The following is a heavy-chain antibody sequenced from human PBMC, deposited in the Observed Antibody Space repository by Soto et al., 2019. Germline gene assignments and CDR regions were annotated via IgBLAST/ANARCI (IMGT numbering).Heavy chain of an antibody. D-gene: IGHD3-10*01. CDR3: ARYFFGSGSYFY. CDR2: IYSGGGT. Sequence: PGGSLRLSCAASGFTVSNSFMSWVRQAPGKGLEWISLIYSGGGTYYTDSVKGRFTISRDNSKNTLYLQMNSLRAEDTAVYFCARYFFGSGSYFYWGQGTLVTVSS. V-gene: IGHV3-53*01. CDR1: GFTVSNSF. J-gene: IGHJ4*02.